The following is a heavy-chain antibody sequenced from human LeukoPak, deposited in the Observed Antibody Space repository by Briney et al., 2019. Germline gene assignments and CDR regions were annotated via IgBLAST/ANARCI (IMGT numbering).Heavy chain of an antibody. D-gene: IGHD6-19*01. CDR3: ARRSGWYYFDY. J-gene: IGHJ4*02. Sequence: SETLSLTCTVSGGSVSSSSYYWGWIRQPPGKGLEWIGSIYYSGSTYYNPSLKSRVTISVDTSKNESSLKLSSVTAADTAVYYCARRSGWYYFDYWGQGTLVTVSS. V-gene: IGHV4-39*01. CDR1: GGSVSSSSYY. CDR2: IYYSGST.